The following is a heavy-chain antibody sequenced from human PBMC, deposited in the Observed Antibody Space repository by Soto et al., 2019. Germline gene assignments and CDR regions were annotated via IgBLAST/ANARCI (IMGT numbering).Heavy chain of an antibody. D-gene: IGHD6-19*01. CDR2: IWYDGSNK. V-gene: IGHV3-33*01. J-gene: IGHJ4*02. CDR3: ARENSSGWYSFDY. CDR1: GFTFSSYG. Sequence: QVQLVESGGGVVQPGRSLRLSCAVSGFTFSSYGMHWVRQAPGKGLEWVAVIWYDGSNKYYADSVKGRFTISRDNSKNTLYLQMNSLRAEDTAVYYCARENSSGWYSFDYWGQGTLVTVSS.